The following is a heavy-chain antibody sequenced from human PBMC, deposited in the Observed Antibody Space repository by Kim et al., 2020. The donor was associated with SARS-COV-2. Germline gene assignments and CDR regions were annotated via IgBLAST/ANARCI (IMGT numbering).Heavy chain of an antibody. V-gene: IGHV3-20*01. CDR1: GFTFDDYG. D-gene: IGHD3-16*01. CDR3: VRGYAGGPFDL. Sequence: GGSLRLSCAASGFTFDDYGMSWVRQAPGKGLEWVSGINRNSDSTGYADSVKGRFTISRDNAKNSLFLQMNSPRAEDTALYHCVRGYAGGPFDLSGQGTLV. CDR2: INRNSDST. J-gene: IGHJ4*02.